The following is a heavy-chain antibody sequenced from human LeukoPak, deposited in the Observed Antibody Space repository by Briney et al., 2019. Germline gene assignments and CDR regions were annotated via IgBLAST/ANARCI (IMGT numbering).Heavy chain of an antibody. CDR3: ARRGSKYFQH. CDR1: GGSFSGYY. J-gene: IGHJ1*01. CDR2: INHSGST. Sequence: PSETLSLTCAVYGGSFSGYYWSWIRQPPGKGLEWIGEINHSGSTNYNPSLKSRVTISVDTSKNQFSLKLSSVTAADTAAYYCARRGSKYFQHWGQGTLVTVSS. V-gene: IGHV4-34*01.